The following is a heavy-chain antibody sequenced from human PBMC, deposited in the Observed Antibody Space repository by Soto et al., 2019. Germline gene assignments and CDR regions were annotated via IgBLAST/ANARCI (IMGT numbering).Heavy chain of an antibody. J-gene: IGHJ6*02. Sequence: EVQLVETGGGLIQPGGSLRLSCAASGFIVSSNYMSWVRQGPGKGLEWVSVIYSGGSTYYADSVKGRFTISRDNSKNTLYLQMNSLRAEDTAVYYCARASTYGCPWYYGMDVWGQGTTVTVSS. CDR2: IYSGGST. V-gene: IGHV3-53*02. CDR1: GFIVSSNY. CDR3: ARASTYGCPWYYGMDV. D-gene: IGHD3-10*01.